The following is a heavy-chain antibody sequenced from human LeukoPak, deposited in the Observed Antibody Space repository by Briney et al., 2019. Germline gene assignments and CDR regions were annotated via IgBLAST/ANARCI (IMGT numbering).Heavy chain of an antibody. CDR1: GGSFSGYY. V-gene: IGHV4-34*01. J-gene: IGHJ4*02. CDR3: ARGGGGWYTDY. CDR2: INHSGST. Sequence: SETLSLTCAVYGGSFSGYYWSWIRQPPGKGLEWIGEINHSGSTNYNPSLKSRVTISVDTSKNQFSLKLSSVTAADTAVYYCARGGGGWYTDYWGQGTLVTVSS. D-gene: IGHD6-19*01.